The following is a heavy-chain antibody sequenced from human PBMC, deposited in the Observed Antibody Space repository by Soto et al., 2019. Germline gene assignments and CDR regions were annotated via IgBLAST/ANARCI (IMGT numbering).Heavy chain of an antibody. CDR2: INSDGSST. Sequence: GGSLRLSCAASGFSFSSHWMHWVRQAPGKGLVWVSRINSDGSSTTYADSVKGRFTISRDNAKNTLYMQMNSLRAEDTAVYYCARGGPRYDWNVNYGMDVWGQGTTVTVSS. CDR1: GFSFSSHW. CDR3: ARGGPRYDWNVNYGMDV. D-gene: IGHD1-1*01. J-gene: IGHJ6*02. V-gene: IGHV3-74*01.